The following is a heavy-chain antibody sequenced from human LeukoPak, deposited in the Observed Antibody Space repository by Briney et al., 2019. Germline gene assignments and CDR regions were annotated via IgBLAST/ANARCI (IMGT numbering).Heavy chain of an antibody. CDR1: GFTFTSYN. CDR2: IYSGGST. D-gene: IGHD3-10*01. J-gene: IGHJ3*02. CDR3: ARGWFGDAFDI. V-gene: IGHV3-53*01. Sequence: PGGSLRLSCAASGFTFTSYNMNWVRQAPGKGLEWVSVIYSGGSTYYADSVKGRFTISRDNSKNTLYLQMNSLRAEDTAVYYCARGWFGDAFDIWGQGTMVTVSS.